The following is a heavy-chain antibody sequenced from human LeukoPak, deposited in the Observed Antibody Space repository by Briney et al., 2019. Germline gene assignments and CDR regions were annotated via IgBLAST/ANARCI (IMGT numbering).Heavy chain of an antibody. D-gene: IGHD4-23*01. CDR2: ISSSSGDI. CDR3: VTDYGGSSGAFDI. J-gene: IGHJ3*02. V-gene: IGHV3-21*01. CDR1: GFTLSSYA. Sequence: GGSLRLSCTGSGFTLSSYAMNWVRRAPGQGLEWVSSISSSSGDIYYTDSVKGRFTISRDNAKNSLYLQMNSLRAEDTAVYYCVTDYGGSSGAFDIWGQGTMVTVSS.